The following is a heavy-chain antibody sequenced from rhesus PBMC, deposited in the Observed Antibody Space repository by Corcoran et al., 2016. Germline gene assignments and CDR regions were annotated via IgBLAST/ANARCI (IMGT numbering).Heavy chain of an antibody. V-gene: IGHV4S10*01. CDR3: ARSASAPTLFPLVS. Sequence: QVQLQESGPGLVKPSETLSLTCAVSGGSISDCYRWSWIRQPPGKGLEWIGYIYGSSTSTNHNPPLKSRVTISKDTSKNQFSLKLSSGTAADTAVYYCARSASAPTLFPLVSW. D-gene: IGHD3-22*01. CDR2: IYGSSTST. CDR1: GGSISDCYR. J-gene: IGHJ6*01.